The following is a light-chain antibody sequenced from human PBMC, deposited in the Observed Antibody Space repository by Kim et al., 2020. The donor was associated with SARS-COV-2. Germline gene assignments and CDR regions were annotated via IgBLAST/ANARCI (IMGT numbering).Light chain of an antibody. CDR3: QQYNDWPPGDT. CDR2: GAS. CDR1: QSVGSN. Sequence: YPGERVTLSCRASQSVGSNVAWYQQIPGRAPRLLIYGASTRATGIPARFSGSGSGTEFTLTISSLQSEDFALYYCQQYNDWPPGDTFGQGTKLEI. J-gene: IGKJ2*01. V-gene: IGKV3-15*01.